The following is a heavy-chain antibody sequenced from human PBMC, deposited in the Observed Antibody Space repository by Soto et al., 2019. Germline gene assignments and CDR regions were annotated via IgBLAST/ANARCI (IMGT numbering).Heavy chain of an antibody. CDR1: GFIFSSYS. V-gene: IGHV3-23*01. J-gene: IGHJ3*02. Sequence: GGSLRLSCAASGFIFSSYSMSWVRQAPGKGLEWVSGMSATGGSTYYVDSVKGRFIISRDNSWKTLYLQMNSLRADDTAVYYCANFWGDKWQESAFHICGLGTMVTVSS. D-gene: IGHD3-16*01. CDR3: ANFWGDKWQESAFHI. CDR2: MSATGGST.